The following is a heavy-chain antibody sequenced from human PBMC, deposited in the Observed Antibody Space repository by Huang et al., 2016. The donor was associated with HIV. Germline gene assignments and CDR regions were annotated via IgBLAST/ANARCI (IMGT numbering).Heavy chain of an antibody. CDR3: ARARGFLYDSTGYYSRYYFDS. CDR2: RKPNSGNA. CDR1: GFNFKNYD. D-gene: IGHD3-22*01. J-gene: IGHJ4*02. Sequence: QVQLVQSGAEVKKPGASVKVSCKASGFNFKNYDFNWVRQDSGQGLEWMGWRKPNSGNAGYAQKFQGRVTITRNTAITTAYMELRSLRSEDTAVYYCARARGFLYDSTGYYSRYYFDSWGQGTLVTISS. V-gene: IGHV1-8*03.